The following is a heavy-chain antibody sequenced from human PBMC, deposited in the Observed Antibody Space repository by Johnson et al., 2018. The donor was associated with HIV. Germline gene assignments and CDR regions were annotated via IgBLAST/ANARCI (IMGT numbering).Heavy chain of an antibody. Sequence: VQLVESGGGLVQPGGSLRLSCAASGFTFRIYAMSWVRQAPGKGLEWVSAISGPGGTTYYADSVKGRFTISSDNSKNTLYLQMNSLRAEDTAIFYCAKDHGGDYGDFVRTLDTFDLWGRGTMVAVSS. CDR2: ISGPGGTT. V-gene: IGHV3-23*04. D-gene: IGHD4-17*01. J-gene: IGHJ3*01. CDR3: AKDHGGDYGDFVRTLDTFDL. CDR1: GFTFRIYA.